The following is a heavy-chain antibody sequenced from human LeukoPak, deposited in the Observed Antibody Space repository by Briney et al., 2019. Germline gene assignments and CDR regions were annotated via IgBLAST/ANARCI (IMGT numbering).Heavy chain of an antibody. CDR2: IYYSGST. V-gene: IGHV4-59*01. Sequence: SETLSLTCTVSGGSISSYYWSWIRQPPGKGLEWIGYIYYSGSTNYNPSLKSRVTISVDTSKNQFSLKLSSVTAADTAVYYCARAGVPAAHDAFDIWGQGTMVTVSS. D-gene: IGHD2-2*01. CDR3: ARAGVPAAHDAFDI. CDR1: GGSISSYY. J-gene: IGHJ3*02.